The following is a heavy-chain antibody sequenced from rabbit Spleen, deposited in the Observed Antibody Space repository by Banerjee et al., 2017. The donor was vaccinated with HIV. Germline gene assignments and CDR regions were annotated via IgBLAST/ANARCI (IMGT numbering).Heavy chain of an antibody. Sequence: QSLEESGGGLVKPGASLTLTCTVSGFSFNSGYDMCWVRQAPGKGLEWIACIYAGSSGSTYSAIWAKGRFTISKASSTTVTLQMTSLTAADTATYFCARDTGTSFSTYGMDLWGQGTLVTVS. V-gene: IGHV1S40*01. CDR2: IYAGSSGST. CDR3: ARDTGTSFSTYGMDL. CDR1: GFSFNSGYD. J-gene: IGHJ6*01. D-gene: IGHD8-1*01.